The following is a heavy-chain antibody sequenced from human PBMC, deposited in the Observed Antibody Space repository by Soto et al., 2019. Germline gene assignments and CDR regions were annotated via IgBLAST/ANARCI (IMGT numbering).Heavy chain of an antibody. V-gene: IGHV4-34*01. Sequence: SETLSLTCSVYGGSFSGYYWSWIRQPPGKGLEWIGEINHSGSTNYNPSLKSRVTISVDTSKNQFSLKLSSVTAADTAVYYCARGYYDFWSGTRALWFEPLGQGTMVT. J-gene: IGHJ5*02. CDR1: GGSFSGYY. CDR3: ARGYYDFWSGTRALWFEP. D-gene: IGHD3-3*01. CDR2: INHSGST.